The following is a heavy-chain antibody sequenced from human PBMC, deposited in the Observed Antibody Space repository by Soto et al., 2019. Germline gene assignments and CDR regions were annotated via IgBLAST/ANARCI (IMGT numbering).Heavy chain of an antibody. CDR2: ISVSGGST. V-gene: IGHV3-23*01. Sequence: GGSLRLSCAASGLTFSSYAMSWVRQAPGKGLEWVSAISVSGGSTYYADSVKGRFTISRDNSKNTLYLQMNSLRAEDTAVYYCAKTERPLRGYSGYACFDYWGQGTLVTVSS. D-gene: IGHD5-12*01. J-gene: IGHJ4*02. CDR3: AKTERPLRGYSGYACFDY. CDR1: GLTFSSYA.